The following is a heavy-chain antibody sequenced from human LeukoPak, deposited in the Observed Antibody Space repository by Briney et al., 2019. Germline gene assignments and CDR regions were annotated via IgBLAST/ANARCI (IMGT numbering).Heavy chain of an antibody. CDR3: AKDIAQGYTFGSIEQDY. Sequence: QSGGSLRLSCAASGFTFSTYGMHWVRQAPGKGLEWVAVISYDGSDKYYADSVKGRFTISRDNAKNMVYLQINSLRAEDTAIYYCAKDIAQGYTFGSIEQDYWGQGTLVTVSS. J-gene: IGHJ4*02. CDR2: ISYDGSDK. V-gene: IGHV3-30*18. CDR1: GFTFSTYG. D-gene: IGHD5-18*01.